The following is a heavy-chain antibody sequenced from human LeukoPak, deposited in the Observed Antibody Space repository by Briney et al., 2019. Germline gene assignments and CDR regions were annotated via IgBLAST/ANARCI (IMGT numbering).Heavy chain of an antibody. CDR2: ISGSNSYI. J-gene: IGHJ4*02. D-gene: IGHD3-3*01. CDR1: GFTFNSYS. CDR3: ARDRVWSGREQSVFDY. Sequence: GGSLRLSCAASGFTFNSYSMNWVRQAPGKGLEWVSSISGSNSYIYYADSMKGRFTISRDNAKNSLYLQMNSLRAEDTAVYYCARDRVWSGREQSVFDYWGQGTLVTVSS. V-gene: IGHV3-21*01.